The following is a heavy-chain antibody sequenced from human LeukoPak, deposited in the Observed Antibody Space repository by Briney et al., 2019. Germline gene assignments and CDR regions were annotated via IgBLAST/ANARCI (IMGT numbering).Heavy chain of an antibody. CDR3: ARDPIFRGYGDYYFDY. D-gene: IGHD4-17*01. CDR2: IKQDGSEK. J-gene: IGHJ4*02. Sequence: GGSLRLSCAASGFTFSSYAMSWVRQAPGKGLEWVANIKQDGSEKYYVDSVKGRFTISRDNAKNSLYLQMNSLRAEDTAVYYCARDPIFRGYGDYYFDYWGQGTLVTVSS. CDR1: GFTFSSYA. V-gene: IGHV3-7*03.